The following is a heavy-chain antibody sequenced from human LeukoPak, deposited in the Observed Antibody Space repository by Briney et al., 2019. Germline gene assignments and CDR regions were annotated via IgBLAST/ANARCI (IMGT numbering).Heavy chain of an antibody. Sequence: PGGSLRLSCAASGFTFSSYSMNWVRQAPGKGLEWVSSISSSSSYIYYADSVKGRFTISRDNAKNSLYLQMNSLRAEDTAVYYCARDLRVVRGVIAPYRFDYWGQGTLVTVSS. CDR1: GFTFSSYS. D-gene: IGHD3-10*01. J-gene: IGHJ4*02. CDR2: ISSSSSYI. CDR3: ARDLRVVRGVIAPYRFDY. V-gene: IGHV3-21*01.